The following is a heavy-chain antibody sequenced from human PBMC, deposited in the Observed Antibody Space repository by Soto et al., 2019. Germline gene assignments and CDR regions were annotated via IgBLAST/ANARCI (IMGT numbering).Heavy chain of an antibody. D-gene: IGHD3-10*01. CDR1: GFTFSSYS. J-gene: IGHJ4*02. V-gene: IGHV3-23*01. CDR2: FRTSGDGGTT. Sequence: GGSLTLSCAASGFTFSSYSMSWVRQAPGKGLEWVSGFRTSGDGGTTYYADSVKGRFTISRDNSKNMLFLQMNSLRAEDTAIYYCAKKVNSGPGSQYFDYWGQGTLVTVSS. CDR3: AKKVNSGPGSQYFDY.